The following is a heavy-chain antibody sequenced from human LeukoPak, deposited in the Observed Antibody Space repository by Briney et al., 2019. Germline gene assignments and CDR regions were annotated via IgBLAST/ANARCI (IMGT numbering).Heavy chain of an antibody. J-gene: IGHJ3*02. CDR1: GYTFTNYG. D-gene: IGHD3-9*01. CDR2: ISGYNGNT. Sequence: ASVKVSCKASGYTFTNYGISWVRQAPGQGLEWMGWISGYNGNTNYAQKLQGRITMTTDTSTSTAYMELRSLRSGDTAMYYCARDEGYFDPHGFDIWGQGTMVTVSS. CDR3: ARDEGYFDPHGFDI. V-gene: IGHV1-18*01.